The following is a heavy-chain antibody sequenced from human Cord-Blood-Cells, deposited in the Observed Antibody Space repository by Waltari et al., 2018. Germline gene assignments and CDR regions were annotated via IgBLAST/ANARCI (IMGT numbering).Heavy chain of an antibody. CDR3: ARTGRSSWYFDY. J-gene: IGHJ4*02. D-gene: IGHD6-13*01. CDR2: INHSGST. CDR1: GGSFSGYY. V-gene: IGHV4-34*01. Sequence: QVQLQQWGAGLLKPSETLSLTCAVYGGSFSGYYWSWIRQPPGKGLEWIGEINHSGSTNYTPSLKRRVTISVDTSKNQFSLKLSSVTAADTAVYYCARTGRSSWYFDYWGQGTLVTVSS.